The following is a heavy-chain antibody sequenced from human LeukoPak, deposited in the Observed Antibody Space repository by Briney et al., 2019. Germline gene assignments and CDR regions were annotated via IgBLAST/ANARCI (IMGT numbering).Heavy chain of an antibody. J-gene: IGHJ4*02. CDR2: ISGSGGST. V-gene: IGHV3-23*01. CDR3: ASAPTWTSRFDY. Sequence: PGGSLRLSCAASGFTFSSYAMSWVRQAPGKGLEWVSAISGSGGSTYYADSVKGRFTISRDNSKNTLYLQMNSLRADDTAVYYCASAPTWTSRFDYWGQGTLVTVSS. CDR1: GFTFSSYA. D-gene: IGHD3/OR15-3a*01.